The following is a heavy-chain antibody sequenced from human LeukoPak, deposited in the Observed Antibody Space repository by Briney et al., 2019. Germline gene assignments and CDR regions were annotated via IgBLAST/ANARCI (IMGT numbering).Heavy chain of an antibody. J-gene: IGHJ4*02. V-gene: IGHV4-34*01. Sequence: SETLSLTCAVYGGSFSGYYWSWIRQPPGKGLEWIGEINHSGSTNYNPSLKSRVTISVDTSKNQFSLKLSSVTAADTAVYYCARANYYDSSGVRYWGQGTLVTVSS. CDR2: INHSGST. CDR3: ARANYYDSSGVRY. CDR1: GGSFSGYY. D-gene: IGHD3-22*01.